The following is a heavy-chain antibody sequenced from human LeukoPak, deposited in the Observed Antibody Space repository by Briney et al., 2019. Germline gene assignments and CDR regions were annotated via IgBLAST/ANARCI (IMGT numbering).Heavy chain of an antibody. D-gene: IGHD3-16*02. J-gene: IGHJ4*02. V-gene: IGHV1-18*01. CDR1: GDTFTSYG. CDR2: ISAYNGNT. Sequence: GASVKVSCKASGDTFTSYGISWVRQAPGQGLEWMGWISAYNGNTNYAQKLQGRVTMTTDTSTSTACMELRSLRSDDTAVYYCARAVITFGGVIVYFDYWGQGTLVTVSS. CDR3: ARAVITFGGVIVYFDY.